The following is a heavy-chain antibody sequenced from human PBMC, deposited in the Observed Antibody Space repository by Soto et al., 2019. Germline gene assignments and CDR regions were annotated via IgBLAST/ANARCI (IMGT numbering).Heavy chain of an antibody. CDR1: GGSISSGDYY. CDR2: IYYSGST. Sequence: SETPSLTCTVSGGSISSGDYYWSWIRQPPGKGLEWIGYIYYSGSTYYNPSLKSRVTISVDTSKNQFSLKLSSVTAADAAVYYCARSHGDYVWGSYRYPIPREFDYWGQGTLVTVSS. D-gene: IGHD3-16*02. V-gene: IGHV4-30-4*01. CDR3: ARSHGDYVWGSYRYPIPREFDY. J-gene: IGHJ4*02.